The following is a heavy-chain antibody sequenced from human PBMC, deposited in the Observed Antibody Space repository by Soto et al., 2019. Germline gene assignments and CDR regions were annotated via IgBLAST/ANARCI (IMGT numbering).Heavy chain of an antibody. CDR3: ARKEEYDSSGYGSFDY. J-gene: IGHJ4*02. Sequence: GASVKVSCKASGYTFTSYGISWVRQAPGQGLEWMGWISAYNGNTNYAQKLQGRVTMTTDTSTSTAYMELRSLRSDDTAVYYCARKEEYDSSGYGSFDYWGQGTLVTVSS. CDR2: ISAYNGNT. D-gene: IGHD3-22*01. V-gene: IGHV1-18*01. CDR1: GYTFTSYG.